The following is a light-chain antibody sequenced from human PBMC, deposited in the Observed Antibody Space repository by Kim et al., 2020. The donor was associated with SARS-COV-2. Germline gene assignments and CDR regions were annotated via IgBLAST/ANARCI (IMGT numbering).Light chain of an antibody. Sequence: GQSININCTGTSSDVGTYKYVSWYQQHPGKAPKLMIYDVSDRPSGISNRFSGSKSGNTASLTISGLQAEDEADYYCSSYTSNNTQVFGGGTQLTVL. CDR3: SSYTSNNTQV. CDR2: DVS. V-gene: IGLV2-14*03. J-gene: IGLJ3*02. CDR1: SSDVGTYKY.